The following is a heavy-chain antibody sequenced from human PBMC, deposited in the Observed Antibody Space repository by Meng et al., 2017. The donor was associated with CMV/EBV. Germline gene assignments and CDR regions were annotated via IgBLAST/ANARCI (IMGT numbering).Heavy chain of an antibody. CDR2: KFYREPA. V-gene: IGHV4-59*01. CDR1: GGSINNYY. D-gene: IGHD4-17*01. CDR3: ASTPYPIRYLQWLDP. Sequence: SETLSLTCTVSGGSINNYYWSWIRQPPGKGLEWIGYKFYREPAQYNPSLKSRVTISVDTSKDLFSLILDAVTAADTAIYYCASTPYPIRYLQWLDPWGQGILVTVSS. J-gene: IGHJ5*02.